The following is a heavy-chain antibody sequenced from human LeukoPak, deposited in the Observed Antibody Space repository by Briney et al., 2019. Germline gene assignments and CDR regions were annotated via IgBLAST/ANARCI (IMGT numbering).Heavy chain of an antibody. J-gene: IGHJ4*02. CDR3: ARDGGYGNFDY. Sequence: GGSLRLSCAASGFTFNSYSMSWVRQAPGKGLEWVSSISSSSNYIYYADSVKGRFTISRDNAKNSLYLQMNSLRAEDTAVYYCARDGGYGNFDYWGQGTLVTVSS. CDR1: GFTFNSYS. CDR2: ISSSSNYI. V-gene: IGHV3-21*01. D-gene: IGHD5-12*01.